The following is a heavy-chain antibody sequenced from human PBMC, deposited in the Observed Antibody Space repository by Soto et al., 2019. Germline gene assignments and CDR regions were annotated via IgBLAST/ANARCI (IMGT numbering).Heavy chain of an antibody. CDR2: IDPSDSYT. V-gene: IGHV5-10-1*01. CDR3: AGGFGQDRPYYYYGMDV. CDR1: GYSFTSYW. Sequence: PGESLKISCKGSGYSFTSYWISWVRQMPGKGLEWMGRIDPSDSYTNYSPSFQGHVTISADKSISTAYLQWSSLKASDTAMYYCAGGFGQDRPYYYYGMDVWGQGTTVTVSS. D-gene: IGHD3-10*01. J-gene: IGHJ6*02.